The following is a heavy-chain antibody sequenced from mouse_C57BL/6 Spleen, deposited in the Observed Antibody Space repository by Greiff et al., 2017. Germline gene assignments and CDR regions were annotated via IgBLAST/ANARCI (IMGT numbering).Heavy chain of an antibody. V-gene: IGHV1-59*01. Sequence: QVQLQQSGAELVRPGTSVKLSCKASGYTFTSYWMHWVKQRPGQGLEWIGVIDPSDSYTNYNQKFKGKATLTVDTSSSTAYMQLSSLTSEDSAVYYCARRAYGSSFDYWGQGTTRTVSS. J-gene: IGHJ2*01. CDR3: ARRAYGSSFDY. D-gene: IGHD1-1*01. CDR1: GYTFTSYW. CDR2: IDPSDSYT.